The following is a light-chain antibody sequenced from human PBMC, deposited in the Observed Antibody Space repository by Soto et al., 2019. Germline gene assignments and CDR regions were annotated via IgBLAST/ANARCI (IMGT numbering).Light chain of an antibody. Sequence: QSALTQPPSASGSPGQSVTISCTGTSSDVGGYSYVSWYQQHPGKPPKLMIYEVSKRPSGVPDRFSGSKSGNTASLTVSGIQAEDEADYYCSSYAGSNNVVFGGGTKLPVL. CDR1: SSDVGGYSY. J-gene: IGLJ2*01. V-gene: IGLV2-8*01. CDR2: EVS. CDR3: SSYAGSNNVV.